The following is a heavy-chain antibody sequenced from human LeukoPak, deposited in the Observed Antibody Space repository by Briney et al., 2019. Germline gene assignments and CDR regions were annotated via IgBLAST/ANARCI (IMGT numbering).Heavy chain of an antibody. CDR1: GYSFTSYW. CDR2: IYPGDSDT. D-gene: IGHD6-25*01. V-gene: IGHV5-51*01. J-gene: IGHJ6*02. CDR3: ARSRPERPRDYYGMDV. Sequence: GESLKISCKGSGYSFTSYWIGWVRQMPGKGLEWMGIIYPGDSDTRYSPSFQGQVTISADKSISTAYLQWSSLKASDTAMYYCARSRPERPRDYYGMDVWGQGTTVTVSS.